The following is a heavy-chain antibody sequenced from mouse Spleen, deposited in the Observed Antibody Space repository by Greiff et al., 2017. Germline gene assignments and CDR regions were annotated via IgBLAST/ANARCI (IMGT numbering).Heavy chain of an antibody. CDR3: ARAAYYGNSHWYFDV. D-gene: IGHD2-10*01. Sequence: VQLQQPGAELVRPGTSVKLSCKTSGFTFTSYWMHWVKQRPGQGLEWIGNIDPSDSETHYNQKFKDKATLTVDKSSSTAYMQLSSLTSEDSAVYYCARAAYYGNSHWYFDVWGAGTTVTVSS. V-gene: IGHV1-52*01. J-gene: IGHJ1*01. CDR2: IDPSDSET. CDR1: GFTFTSYW.